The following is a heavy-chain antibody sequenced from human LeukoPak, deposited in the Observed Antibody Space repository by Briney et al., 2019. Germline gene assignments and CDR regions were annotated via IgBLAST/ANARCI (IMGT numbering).Heavy chain of an antibody. CDR3: ARGTGVPAFINFDY. J-gene: IGHJ4*02. D-gene: IGHD3-10*01. Sequence: AASVKVSCKAPGYTFTSYGISWVRQAPGQGLEWMGWISAYNGNTNYAQKFQGRVTITTDESTSTAYMELSSLRSEDTAVYYCARGTGVPAFINFDYWGQGTLVTVSS. V-gene: IGHV1-18*01. CDR1: GYTFTSYG. CDR2: ISAYNGNT.